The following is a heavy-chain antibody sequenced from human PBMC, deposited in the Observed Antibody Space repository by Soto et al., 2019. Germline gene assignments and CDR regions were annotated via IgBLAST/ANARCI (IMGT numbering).Heavy chain of an antibody. Sequence: EVQLLESGGGLVQPGGSLRLSWAASGFTFSSYAMSWVRRAPGRGREWVSAISGSGGSTYYADSVKGRFTISRDNSKNTLYLQMNSLRAEDTAVYYCAKDALIVGATTYYYYYYGMDVWGQGTTVTVSS. CDR1: GFTFSSYA. D-gene: IGHD1-26*01. CDR3: AKDALIVGATTYYYYYYGMDV. J-gene: IGHJ6*02. V-gene: IGHV3-23*01. CDR2: ISGSGGST.